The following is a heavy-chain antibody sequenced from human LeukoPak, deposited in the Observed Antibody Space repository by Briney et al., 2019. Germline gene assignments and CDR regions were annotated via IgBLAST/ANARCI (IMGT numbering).Heavy chain of an antibody. CDR3: AAVFFSSTVLYFDH. V-gene: IGHV1-58*02. CDR2: IVVGSGNT. J-gene: IGHJ4*02. D-gene: IGHD2-2*01. Sequence: SVKVSCKASGFTFSSSAIQWVRQVRGQRLEWIGWIVVGSGNTNYAQKFQDRVTITKDMSTMTAYTELSSLRSEDTALYYCAAVFFSSTVLYFDHWAQGTLVTVSS. CDR1: GFTFSSSA.